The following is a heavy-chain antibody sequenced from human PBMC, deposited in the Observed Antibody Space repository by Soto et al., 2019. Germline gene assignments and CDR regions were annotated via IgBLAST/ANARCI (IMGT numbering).Heavy chain of an antibody. V-gene: IGHV3-30*03. Sequence: GGSLRLSCAASGFTFSRSGMHWVRQAPGKGLEWVAVISHDGSNEYYIDSVKGRFTISRDNSKNMVDLQMNSLRAEDTAVYYCAGNYDDYWGQRTLVTVS. CDR1: GFTFSRSG. CDR2: ISHDGSNE. CDR3: AGNYDDY. J-gene: IGHJ4*02.